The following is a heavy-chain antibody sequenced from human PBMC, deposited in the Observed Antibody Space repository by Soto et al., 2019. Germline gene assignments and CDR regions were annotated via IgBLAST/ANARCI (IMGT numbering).Heavy chain of an antibody. D-gene: IGHD3-3*01. CDR3: ARVRSLEWLPNEQNYFDY. CDR2: FYYSGST. V-gene: IGHV4-59*01. CDR1: GDSISSYY. Sequence: QVQLQESGPGLVKPSETLSLTCSVSGDSISSYYWSWIRQPPGKGLEWLGYFYYSGSTNYNPSLKSRVTISVDTSKNQVSLKLTSVTAADTALSYCARVRSLEWLPNEQNYFDYWGQGTLVTVSS. J-gene: IGHJ4*02.